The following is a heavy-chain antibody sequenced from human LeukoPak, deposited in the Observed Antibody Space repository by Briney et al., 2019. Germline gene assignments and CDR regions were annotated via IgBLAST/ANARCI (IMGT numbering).Heavy chain of an antibody. Sequence: ASVKVSCKASGYTFTGYHMHWVRQAPGQGLEWMGWINTNTGNPTYAQGFTGRFVFSLDTSVSTAYLQISSLKAEDTAVYYCARAQNQIYYYYMDVWGKGTTVTVSS. CDR1: GYTFTGYH. V-gene: IGHV7-4-1*02. J-gene: IGHJ6*03. CDR2: INTNTGNP. CDR3: ARAQNQIYYYYMDV.